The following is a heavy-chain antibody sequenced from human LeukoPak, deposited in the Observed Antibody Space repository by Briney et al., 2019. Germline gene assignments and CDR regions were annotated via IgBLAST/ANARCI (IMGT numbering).Heavy chain of an antibody. V-gene: IGHV3-21*01. J-gene: IGHJ4*02. CDR1: GFTFNINS. D-gene: IGHD5-18*01. CDR2: ISSSSSYI. Sequence: GGSLRLSCAASGFTFNINSMKWVRQAPGKGLEWVTSISSSSSYIYYADSGKGRFTIYRYNGKNSLYLQMNSLRAEDTAVYYCARADWDTAMIDYWGQGTLVTVSS. CDR3: ARADWDTAMIDY.